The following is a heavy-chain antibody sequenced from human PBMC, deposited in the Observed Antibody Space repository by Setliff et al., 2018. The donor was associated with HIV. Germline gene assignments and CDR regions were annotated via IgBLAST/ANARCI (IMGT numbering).Heavy chain of an antibody. CDR2: IIPMYGVT. Sequence: GASVKVSCKASGGTFSSYVISWVRQAPGQGPEWMGGIIPMYGVTNYAQKFQGRVTITTDESTSTAYMELRSLRSEDTAVYYCALPYCSGGNCWSSASLPPAGWFDPWGQGTLVTVSS. CDR1: GGTFSSYV. D-gene: IGHD2-15*01. J-gene: IGHJ5*02. V-gene: IGHV1-69*05. CDR3: ALPYCSGGNCWSSASLPPAGWFDP.